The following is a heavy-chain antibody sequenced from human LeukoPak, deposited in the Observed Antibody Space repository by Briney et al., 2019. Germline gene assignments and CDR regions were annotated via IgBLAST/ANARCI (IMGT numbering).Heavy chain of an antibody. CDR3: ARETSSFWSAPWRAFDI. J-gene: IGHJ3*02. D-gene: IGHD3-3*01. CDR2: ISSSSSYI. Sequence: GGSLRLSCAASGFTFSSYSMNWVRQAPGKGLEWVSSISSSSSYIYYADSVKGRFTISRDNAKNSLYLQMNSLRAEDTAVYYWARETSSFWSAPWRAFDIWGQGTMVTVSS. CDR1: GFTFSSYS. V-gene: IGHV3-21*01.